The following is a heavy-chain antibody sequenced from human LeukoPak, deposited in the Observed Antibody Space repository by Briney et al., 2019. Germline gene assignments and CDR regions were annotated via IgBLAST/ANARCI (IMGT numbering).Heavy chain of an antibody. CDR1: GGSFSGYY. CDR3: ARGRGFLEWFPMYYFDY. J-gene: IGHJ4*02. CDR2: INHSGST. V-gene: IGHV4-34*01. Sequence: SETLSLTCAVYGGSFSGYYWSWIRQPPGKGLEWIGEINHSGSTNYNPSLKSRVTISVDTSKDQFSLKLSSVTAADTAVYYCARGRGFLEWFPMYYFDYWGQGTLVTVSS. D-gene: IGHD3-3*01.